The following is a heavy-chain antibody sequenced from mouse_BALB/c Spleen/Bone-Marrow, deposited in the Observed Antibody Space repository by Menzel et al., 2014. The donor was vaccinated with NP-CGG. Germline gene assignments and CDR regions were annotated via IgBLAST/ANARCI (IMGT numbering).Heavy chain of an antibody. D-gene: IGHD2-1*01. Sequence: ESGAELVRPGTSVKVSCKASGYAFTNYLIERVKQRPGQGLEWIGVINPGSGGTNYNEKFKGKATLTADKSSSTAYMQLSSLTSDDSAVYFCARIYYGNYYWGQGTTLTVSS. CDR3: ARIYYGNYY. CDR1: GYAFTNYL. J-gene: IGHJ2*01. V-gene: IGHV1-54*01. CDR2: INPGSGGT.